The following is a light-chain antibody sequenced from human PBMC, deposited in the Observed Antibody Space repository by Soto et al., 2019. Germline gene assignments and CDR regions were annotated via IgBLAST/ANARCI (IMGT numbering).Light chain of an antibody. CDR3: QQYNTYPPT. CDR2: RAS. CDR1: QSISDW. V-gene: IGKV1-5*03. J-gene: IGKJ3*01. Sequence: DIQMTQSPSTLSASVGDRVTITCRASQSISDWLAWYQQKPGKAPNLLIYRASSLQGGVPSRFSGSGSGTEFSLTISSLQPDDLATYYCQQYNTYPPTFGPGTKVDIK.